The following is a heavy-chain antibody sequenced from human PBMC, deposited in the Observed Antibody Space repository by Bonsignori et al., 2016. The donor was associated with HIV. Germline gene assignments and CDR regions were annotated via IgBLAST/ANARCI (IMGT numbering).Heavy chain of an antibody. J-gene: IGHJ4*02. CDR2: IWNDGSNR. CDR3: AKDSGYSNYGPGDY. Sequence: GGSLRLSCVASGFTFSNYGIHWVRQAPGKGLEWLATIWNDGSNRYYADSVKGRFTISRDNSKDTLYLQMNNLRADDTAVYYCAKDSGYSNYGPGDYWGQGTLVTVSS. CDR1: GFTFSNYG. V-gene: IGHV3-33*06. D-gene: IGHD4-11*01.